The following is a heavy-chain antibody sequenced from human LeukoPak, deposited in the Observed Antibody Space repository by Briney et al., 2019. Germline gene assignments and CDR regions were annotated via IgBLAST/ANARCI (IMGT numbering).Heavy chain of an antibody. Sequence: GGSLRLSCVDSGLSFNTYAMHWVRQAPGKGLEWVAAISYDGSYTYYRDSVRGRFTISRDSSKNTMYLQMNSLRAEDTAMYYCARALDVWGKGTTVTVSS. J-gene: IGHJ6*04. V-gene: IGHV3-30*04. CDR3: ARALDV. CDR1: GLSFNTYA. CDR2: ISYDGSYT.